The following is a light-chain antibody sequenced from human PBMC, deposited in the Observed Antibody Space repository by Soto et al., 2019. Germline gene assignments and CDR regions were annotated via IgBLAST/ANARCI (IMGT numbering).Light chain of an antibody. CDR1: SSDVGGYNS. Sequence: QSVLAQPASVSGSPGQSITLLCTGTSSDVGGYNSVSWYQQHPGKAPKLMIHGVSNRPSGVSNRFSGSKSGNTASLTISGLQAEDEADYYCSSYTSSSSYVFGTGTKVTVL. V-gene: IGLV2-14*01. J-gene: IGLJ1*01. CDR3: SSYTSSSSYV. CDR2: GVS.